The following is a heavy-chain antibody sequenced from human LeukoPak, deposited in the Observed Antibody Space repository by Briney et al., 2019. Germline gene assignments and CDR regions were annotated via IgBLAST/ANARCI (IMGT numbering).Heavy chain of an antibody. CDR1: GFTFDDYG. Sequence: GGSLRLSCAASGFTFDDYGMSWVRQAPGKGLEWVSGINWNGGRTGYADSVKGRLTISRDNAKNSLYLQMSSLRAADTAVYYCARVMAASVWRSYGSYYYYYYMDVWGKGTTVTVSS. D-gene: IGHD3-16*01. J-gene: IGHJ6*03. CDR2: INWNGGRT. CDR3: ARVMAASVWRSYGSYYYYYYMDV. V-gene: IGHV3-20*04.